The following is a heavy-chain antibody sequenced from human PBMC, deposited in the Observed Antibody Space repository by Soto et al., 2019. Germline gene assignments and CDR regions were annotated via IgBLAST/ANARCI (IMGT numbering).Heavy chain of an antibody. Sequence: GASVKVSCKASGYTFTSYYMHWVRQAPGQGLEWMGIINPSGGSTSYAQKFQGRVTMTRDTSTSTVYMELSSLRSEDTAVYYCASSVELPRATQGTYYYYYGMDVWGQGTTVTVSS. CDR3: ASSVELPRATQGTYYYYYGMDV. CDR1: GYTFTSYY. J-gene: IGHJ6*02. CDR2: INPSGGST. V-gene: IGHV1-46*03. D-gene: IGHD1-26*01.